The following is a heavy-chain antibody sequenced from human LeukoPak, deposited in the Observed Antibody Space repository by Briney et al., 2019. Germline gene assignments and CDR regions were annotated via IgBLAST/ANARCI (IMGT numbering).Heavy chain of an antibody. CDR3: ARALRGGDY. V-gene: IGHV3-48*01. CDR2: ISSSGSTK. CDR1: GITFSSYS. J-gene: IGHJ4*02. D-gene: IGHD3-10*01. Sequence: GGSLRLSCGASGITFSSYSMNWVRQAPGKGLEWVSYISSSGSTKYYADSVKGRFTISRDNARNSLYLQMNSLRAEDTAVYYCARALRGGDYWGQGTLVTVSS.